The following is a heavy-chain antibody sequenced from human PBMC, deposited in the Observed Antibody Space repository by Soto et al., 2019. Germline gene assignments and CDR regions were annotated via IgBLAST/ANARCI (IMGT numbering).Heavy chain of an antibody. Sequence: GASVNVSCKSSGGTFSSYAISWVRQAPGQGLEWMGGIIPIFGTANYAQKFQGRVTITADKSTSTAYMELSSLRSEDTAVYYCASGVGDYAYYYYGMDVWGQGTTVTVSS. D-gene: IGHD4-17*01. CDR1: GGTFSSYA. V-gene: IGHV1-69*06. CDR3: ASGVGDYAYYYYGMDV. CDR2: IIPIFGTA. J-gene: IGHJ6*02.